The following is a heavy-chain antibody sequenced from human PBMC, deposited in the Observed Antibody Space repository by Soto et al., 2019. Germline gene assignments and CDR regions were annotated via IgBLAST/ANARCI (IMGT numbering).Heavy chain of an antibody. V-gene: IGHV3-49*03. Sequence: GGSLRLSCTASGFTFVDYAMSWFLQAPWKGLEWVGFIRSKAYGGTTEYAASVKGRFTISRDDSKSIAYLQMNSLKTEDTAVYYCTRAGFDGSNWFDPWGQGTLVTVSS. D-gene: IGHD3-9*01. J-gene: IGHJ5*02. CDR3: TRAGFDGSNWFDP. CDR2: IRSKAYGGTT. CDR1: GFTFVDYA.